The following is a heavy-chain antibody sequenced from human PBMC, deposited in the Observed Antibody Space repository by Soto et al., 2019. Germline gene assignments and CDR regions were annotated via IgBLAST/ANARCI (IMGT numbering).Heavy chain of an antibody. CDR3: ARDGGHYDSSGYFDY. J-gene: IGHJ4*02. CDR2: ISYDGSNK. D-gene: IGHD3-22*01. V-gene: IGHV3-30-3*01. CDR1: GFTFSSYA. Sequence: QVQLVESGGGVVQPGRSLRLSCAASGFTFSSYAMHWVRQAPGKGLEWVAVISYDGSNKYYADSVKGRFTISRDNSKNTLYLQMNSLRAEDTAVYYCARDGGHYDSSGYFDYWGQGTLVTVSS.